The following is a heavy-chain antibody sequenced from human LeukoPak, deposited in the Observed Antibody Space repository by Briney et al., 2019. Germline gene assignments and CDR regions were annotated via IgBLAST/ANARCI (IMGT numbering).Heavy chain of an antibody. D-gene: IGHD1-1*01. CDR3: ARGNWNDADTNNWFDP. V-gene: IGHV5-10-1*01. CDR2: IEPSDSYT. Sequence: GEPLRISCKGSGYSVTSYWISWVRQMPGNGLEWMGRIEPSDSYTNYSPSFQGHVTISADKSISAAYRQWSRLRASNTAMYYCARGNWNDADTNNWFDPWGQGTLVTVSS. J-gene: IGHJ5*02. CDR1: GYSVTSYW.